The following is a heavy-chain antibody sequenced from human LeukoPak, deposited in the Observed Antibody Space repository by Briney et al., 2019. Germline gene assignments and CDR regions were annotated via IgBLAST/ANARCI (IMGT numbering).Heavy chain of an antibody. J-gene: IGHJ4*02. Sequence: GRSLRLSCAASGFTFSSYAMHWVRQAPGKGLEWVANIKQDGSEKYYADSVKGRFTISRDNAKKSLCLQMNSLRAEDTAVYYCAGGLDYWGQGTLVTVSS. CDR1: GFTFSSYA. CDR3: AGGLDY. D-gene: IGHD3-10*01. V-gene: IGHV3-7*01. CDR2: IKQDGSEK.